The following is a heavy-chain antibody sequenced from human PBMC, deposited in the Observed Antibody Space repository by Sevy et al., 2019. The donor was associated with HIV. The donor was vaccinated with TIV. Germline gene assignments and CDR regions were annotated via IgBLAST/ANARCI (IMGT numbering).Heavy chain of an antibody. CDR3: ASLAHRYYYYGMDV. CDR2: IYSGGST. CDR1: GFTVSSNY. Sequence: VGSLRLSCAASGFTVSSNYMSWVRRAPGKGLEWVSVIYSGGSTYYADSVKGRFTISRDNSKNTLYLQMNSLRAEDTAVYYCASLAHRYYYYGMDVWGQGTTVTVSS. J-gene: IGHJ6*02. V-gene: IGHV3-53*01.